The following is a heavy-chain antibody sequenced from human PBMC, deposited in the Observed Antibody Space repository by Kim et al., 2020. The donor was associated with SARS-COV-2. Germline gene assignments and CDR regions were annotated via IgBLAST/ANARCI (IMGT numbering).Heavy chain of an antibody. D-gene: IGHD5-12*01. J-gene: IGHJ3*02. CDR2: ISAYNGNT. Sequence: ASVKVSCKASGYTFTSYGISWVRQAPGQGLEWMGWISAYNGNTNYAQKLQGRVTMTTDTSTSTAYMELRSLRSDDTAVYYCARVNSGYDFHDAFDIWGQGTMVTVSS. CDR1: GYTFTSYG. V-gene: IGHV1-18*01. CDR3: ARVNSGYDFHDAFDI.